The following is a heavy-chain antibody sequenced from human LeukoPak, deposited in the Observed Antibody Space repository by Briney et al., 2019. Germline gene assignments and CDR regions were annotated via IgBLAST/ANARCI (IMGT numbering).Heavy chain of an antibody. Sequence: GGSLRLSCEASGFIFSDFYMTWVRQAPGTGLEWLATINQDGSAEYYVDSVKGRFTMSRDNAKNSVYLQMDSLRAEETALYYCVRSVGASNNYFYYGMDVWGQGTTVTVSS. CDR3: VRSVGASNNYFYYGMDV. V-gene: IGHV3-7*01. D-gene: IGHD1-26*01. CDR2: INQDGSAE. J-gene: IGHJ6*02. CDR1: GFIFSDFY.